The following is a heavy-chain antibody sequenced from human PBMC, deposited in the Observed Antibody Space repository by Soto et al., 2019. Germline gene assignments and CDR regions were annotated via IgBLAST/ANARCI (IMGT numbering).Heavy chain of an antibody. J-gene: IGHJ4*02. D-gene: IGHD4-17*01. CDR2: IIPILGIA. CDR3: ARETTVSSWEYYFDY. V-gene: IGHV1-69*04. Sequence: SVKVSCKASGGTFSSYTISWVRQAPGQGLEWMGRIIPILGIANYAQKFQGRVTITADKSTSTAYMELSSLRSEDTAVYYCARETTVSSWEYYFDYWGQGTLVTVSS. CDR1: GGTFSSYT.